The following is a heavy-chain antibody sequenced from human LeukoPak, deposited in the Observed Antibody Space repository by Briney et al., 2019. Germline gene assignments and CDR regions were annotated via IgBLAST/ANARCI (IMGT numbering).Heavy chain of an antibody. CDR1: GGTFSSYA. D-gene: IGHD3-22*01. V-gene: IGHV1-69*05. J-gene: IGHJ5*02. CDR3: ARGGTNYYDSSGYYPPTHWFDP. CDR2: IIPIFGTA. Sequence: SVKVSCKASGGTFSSYAISWVRQAPGQGLEWMGGIIPIFGTANYAQKFQGRVRITTDESTSTAYMELSSLRSEDTAVYYCARGGTNYYDSSGYYPPTHWFDPWGQGTLVTVSS.